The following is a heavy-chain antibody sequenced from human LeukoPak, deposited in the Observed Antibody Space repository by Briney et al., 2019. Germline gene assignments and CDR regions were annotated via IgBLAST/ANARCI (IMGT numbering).Heavy chain of an antibody. Sequence: PGRSLRLSCAASGFTFDDYAMHWVRHAPGQGLEWVSGISWNSGSIAYADSVKGRFTISRDNSKNTLYLQMNSLRAEDTAVYYCAKFYYDIEMDWGQGTLVTVSS. CDR2: ISWNSGSI. V-gene: IGHV3-9*01. CDR3: AKFYYDIEMD. CDR1: GFTFDDYA. D-gene: IGHD3-22*01. J-gene: IGHJ4*02.